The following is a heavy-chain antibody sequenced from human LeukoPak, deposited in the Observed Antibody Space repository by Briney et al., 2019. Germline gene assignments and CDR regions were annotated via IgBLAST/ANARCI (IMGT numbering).Heavy chain of an antibody. D-gene: IGHD4-11*01. J-gene: IGHJ5*02. CDR2: IYHSGST. CDR1: GYSISSGYY. CDR3: ARDKSGDYSQIWDNWFDP. V-gene: IGHV4-38-2*02. Sequence: SETLSFTCTVSGYSISSGYYWGWIRQPPGKGLEWIGSIYHSGSTYYNPSLKSRVTISVDTSKNQFSLKLSSVTAADTAVYYCARDKSGDYSQIWDNWFDPWGQGTLVTVSS.